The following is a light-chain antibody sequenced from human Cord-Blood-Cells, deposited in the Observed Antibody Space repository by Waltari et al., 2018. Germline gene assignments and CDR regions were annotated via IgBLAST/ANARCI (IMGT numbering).Light chain of an antibody. CDR3: QQYYSTPRT. Sequence: DIVMTQSPDSLAVSLGERATINCKSSQSVLYSSNNQNYLAWYQQKPGQPPKLHIYWASTRESGVPDRFRGSGSGTDFSLTISSLQAEDVAVYYCQQYYSTPRTFGQGTKVEIK. J-gene: IGKJ1*01. CDR2: WAS. V-gene: IGKV4-1*01. CDR1: QSVLYSSNNQNY.